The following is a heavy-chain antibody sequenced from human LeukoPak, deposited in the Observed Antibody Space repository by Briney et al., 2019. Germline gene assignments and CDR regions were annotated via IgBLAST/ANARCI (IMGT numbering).Heavy chain of an antibody. CDR1: GFTVSSNY. D-gene: IGHD6-13*01. J-gene: IGHJ4*02. CDR3: AREAAADPYYFDY. Sequence: PGGSLRLSCAASGFTVSSNYMTWVRQAPGKGLEWVSVIYSGGSTNYADSVKGRFTISRDNSKNTLYLQMNRLRVEDTAVYYCAREAAADPYYFDYWGQGTLVTVSS. V-gene: IGHV3-66*01. CDR2: IYSGGST.